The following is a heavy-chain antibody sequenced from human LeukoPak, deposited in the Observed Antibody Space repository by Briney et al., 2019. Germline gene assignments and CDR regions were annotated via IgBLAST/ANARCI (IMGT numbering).Heavy chain of an antibody. Sequence: GGSLRLPCAASGFTFSSYWMSWVRQAPGKGLEWVANIKQDGSEKYYVDSVKGRFTISRDNAKNSLYLQMTSLRVEDTTFYYCAKESRSWWLPPLGNDYWGQGTLVTVSS. CDR1: GFTFSSYW. D-gene: IGHD2-15*01. CDR3: AKESRSWWLPPLGNDY. V-gene: IGHV3-7*03. J-gene: IGHJ4*02. CDR2: IKQDGSEK.